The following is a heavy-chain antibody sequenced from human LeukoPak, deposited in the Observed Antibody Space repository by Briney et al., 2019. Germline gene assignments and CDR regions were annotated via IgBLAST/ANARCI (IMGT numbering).Heavy chain of an antibody. D-gene: IGHD2-8*01. CDR1: GGSISSSSYY. J-gene: IGHJ5*02. Sequence: KPSETLSLTCTVSGGSISSSSYYWGWIRQPPGKGLEWIGSIYYSGSTYYNPSLKSRVTISVDTSKNQFSLKLSSVTAADTAVYYCARVLRGFDPWGQGTLVTVSS. CDR3: ARVLRGFDP. V-gene: IGHV4-39*01. CDR2: IYYSGST.